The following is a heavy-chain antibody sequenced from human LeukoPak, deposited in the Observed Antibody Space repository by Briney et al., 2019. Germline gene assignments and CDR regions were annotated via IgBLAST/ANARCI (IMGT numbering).Heavy chain of an antibody. Sequence: ASVKVSCKASGYTFTSYYMHWVRQAPGQGLEWRGIINPSGGSTSYAQKFQGRVTMTRDTSTSTVYMELSSLRSEDTAVYYCARDVTYDFWSGYWFDPWGQGTLVTVSS. CDR2: INPSGGST. CDR3: ARDVTYDFWSGYWFDP. CDR1: GYTFTSYY. D-gene: IGHD3-3*01. V-gene: IGHV1-46*01. J-gene: IGHJ5*02.